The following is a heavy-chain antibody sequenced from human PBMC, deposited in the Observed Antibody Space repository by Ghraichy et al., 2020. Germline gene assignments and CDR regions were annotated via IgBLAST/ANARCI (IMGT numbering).Heavy chain of an antibody. V-gene: IGHV4-59*01. CDR2: IYYSGST. Sequence: ESLNISCTVSGGSISSYYWSWIRQPPGKGLEWIGYIYYSGSTNYNPSLKSRVTISVDTSKNQFSLKLSSVTAADTAVYYCARVRLRSRYYYYGMDVWGQGTTVTVSS. CDR3: ARVRLRSRYYYYGMDV. J-gene: IGHJ6*02. CDR1: GGSISSYY. D-gene: IGHD5-12*01.